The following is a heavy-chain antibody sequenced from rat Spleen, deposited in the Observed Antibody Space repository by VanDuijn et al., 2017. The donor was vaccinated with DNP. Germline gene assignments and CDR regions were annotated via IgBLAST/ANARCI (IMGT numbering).Heavy chain of an antibody. J-gene: IGHJ2*01. Sequence: EVQLVESGGGLVQPGNSLKLSCAASGFTFTNFGMTWVRQAPTKGLEWVATISTSGGSTYYRDSVKGRFTISRDDAKSSLYLQMNSLKSEDTATYYCARHYGGYLYYFDYWGQGVMVTVSS. CDR3: ARHYGGYLYYFDY. D-gene: IGHD1-11*01. V-gene: IGHV5S23*01. CDR2: ISTSGGST. CDR1: GFTFTNFG.